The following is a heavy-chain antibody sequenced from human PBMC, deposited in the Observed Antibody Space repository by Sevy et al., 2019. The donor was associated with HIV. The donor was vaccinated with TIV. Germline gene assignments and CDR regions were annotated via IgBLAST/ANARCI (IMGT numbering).Heavy chain of an antibody. D-gene: IGHD3-9*01. J-gene: IGHJ5*02. V-gene: IGHV3-23*01. Sequence: GGSLRLSCAASGFTFNFYAMTWVRQAPGKGLEWVSTISGSGGSTYYADSVKGRFTISRDNSKNTLYLQMNSLRAEDTAVYYCAKDHDNAWFGPWGQGTLVTVSS. CDR2: ISGSGGST. CDR3: AKDHDNAWFGP. CDR1: GFTFNFYA.